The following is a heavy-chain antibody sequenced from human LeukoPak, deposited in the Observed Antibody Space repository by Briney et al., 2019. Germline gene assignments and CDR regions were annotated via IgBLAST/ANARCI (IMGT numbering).Heavy chain of an antibody. CDR1: GFTFSIYG. J-gene: IGHJ6*03. Sequence: PGGSLRLSCAASGFTFSIYGMSWVRQAPGRGLEWVSAMSGSGGSTYYADSVKGRFTISRDNAKNSLYLQMNSLRAEDTAVYYWAREKWLRYYMDVWGKGTTVTVSS. CDR3: AREKWLRYYMDV. V-gene: IGHV3-23*01. D-gene: IGHD5-12*01. CDR2: MSGSGGST.